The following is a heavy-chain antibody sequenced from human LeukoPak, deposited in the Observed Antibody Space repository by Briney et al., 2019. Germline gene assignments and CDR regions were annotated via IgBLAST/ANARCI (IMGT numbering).Heavy chain of an antibody. J-gene: IGHJ4*02. CDR2: MYYSGST. CDR1: GGSISGYH. D-gene: IGHD6-13*01. V-gene: IGHV4-59*01. CDR3: ARTFSSSWLDY. Sequence: SETLSLTCTVSGGSISGYHWSWIRQPPGKGLEWIGYMYYSGSTNYNPSLKSRVTISIDTSKNQFSLKVSSVTAADTAVYYCARTFSSSWLDYWGQGTLVTVSS.